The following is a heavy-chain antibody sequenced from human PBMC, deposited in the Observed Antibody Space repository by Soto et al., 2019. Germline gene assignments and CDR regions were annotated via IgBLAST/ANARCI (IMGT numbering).Heavy chain of an antibody. CDR3: ARGRFHVYYYDSSGYHDY. J-gene: IGHJ4*02. CDR2: IIPIFGTA. D-gene: IGHD3-22*01. V-gene: IGHV1-69*13. Sequence: SVKVSCKASGGTFSSYAISWVRQAPGQGLEWMGGIIPIFGTANYAQKFQGRVTITADESTSTAYMELSSVTAADTAVYYCARGRFHVYYYDSSGYHDYWGQGTLVTVSS. CDR1: GGTFSSYA.